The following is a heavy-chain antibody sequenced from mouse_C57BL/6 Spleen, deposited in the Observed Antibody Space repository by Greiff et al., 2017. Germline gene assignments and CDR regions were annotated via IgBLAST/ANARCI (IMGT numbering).Heavy chain of an antibody. J-gene: IGHJ3*01. CDR3: VEGGYYSLAY. V-gene: IGHV10-1*01. CDR2: IRSKSNNYAT. Sequence: DVQLVESGGGLVQPKGSLKLSCAASGFSFNTYAMNWVRQAPGKGLEWVARIRSKSNNYATYYADSVKDRFTIARDDSESMLYLQMNNLKTEDTAMYYCVEGGYYSLAYWGQGTLVTVSA. CDR1: GFSFNTYA. D-gene: IGHD2-3*01.